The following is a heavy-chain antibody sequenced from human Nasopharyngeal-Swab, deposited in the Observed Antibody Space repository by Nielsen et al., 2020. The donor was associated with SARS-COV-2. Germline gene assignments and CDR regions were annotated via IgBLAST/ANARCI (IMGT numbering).Heavy chain of an antibody. CDR3: ARESHYDFWSGYYPSKYYYYYMDV. CDR2: ISSSGSTI. CDR1: GFTFNDYY. Sequence: GEALKISCAGSGFTFNDYYMSWIRQGPGKGVGWGSYISSSGSTIYYADSGKGRFTISGDNAKNSLYLQMNSLRAEDTAVYYCARESHYDFWSGYYPSKYYYYYMDVWGKGTTVTVSS. V-gene: IGHV3-11*04. D-gene: IGHD3-3*01. J-gene: IGHJ6*03.